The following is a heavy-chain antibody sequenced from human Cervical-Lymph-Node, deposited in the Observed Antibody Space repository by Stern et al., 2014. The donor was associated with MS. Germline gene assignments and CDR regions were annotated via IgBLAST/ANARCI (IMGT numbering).Heavy chain of an antibody. J-gene: IGHJ4*02. D-gene: IGHD5-18*01. CDR2: SRNKAHNYTT. V-gene: IGHV3-72*01. CDR1: GFTFSDHY. Sequence: EVQLVESGGGLVQPGGSLRLSCAASGFTFSDHYMDWVRQAPGKGLEWGGRSRNKAHNYTTEYAASVKGRFTFSRDDSKNSLYLQMNSLKTEDTAVYYCVLGHSYGSFDYWGQGTLVTVSS. CDR3: VLGHSYGSFDY.